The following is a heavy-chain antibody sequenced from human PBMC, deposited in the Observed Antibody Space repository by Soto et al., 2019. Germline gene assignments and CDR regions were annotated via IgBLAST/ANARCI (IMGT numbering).Heavy chain of an antibody. D-gene: IGHD3-10*01. CDR2: ISAYNGNT. CDR3: ARGITMVRGVIPRTNWFDP. Sequence: GASVKVSFKASGYTFTSYGISWLRQAPGQGLEWMGWISAYNGNTNYAQKLQGRVTMTTDTSTSTAYMELRSLRSDDTAVYYCARGITMVRGVIPRTNWFDPWGQGTLVTVSS. CDR1: GYTFTSYG. V-gene: IGHV1-18*04. J-gene: IGHJ5*02.